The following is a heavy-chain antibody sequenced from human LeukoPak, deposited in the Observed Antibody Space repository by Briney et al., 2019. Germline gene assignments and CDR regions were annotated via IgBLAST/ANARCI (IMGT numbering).Heavy chain of an antibody. Sequence: PLETLSLTCTVSGGSISTYYWSWIRQPPGKTLEWIGYIYYTGNTNYNPSLKSRVTISVDTSKNLFSLKLSSVTAADTAVYYYARVGEGAFDIWGQGTMVTVSS. CDR3: ARVGEGAFDI. J-gene: IGHJ3*02. CDR1: GGSISTYY. V-gene: IGHV4-59*01. D-gene: IGHD3-16*01. CDR2: IYYTGNT.